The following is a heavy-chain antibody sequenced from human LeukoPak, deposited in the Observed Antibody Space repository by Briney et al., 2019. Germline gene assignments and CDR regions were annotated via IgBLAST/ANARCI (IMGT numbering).Heavy chain of an antibody. Sequence: SETLSLTCTVSGDSISTYYWSWIRQPAGRGLEWLGRIFDSGSTYYNPSLKSRLTMSVDMSKNQFSLKLSSVTVAAAAVSVCARGIIVGGSSYAVDPWGQGTLVTVSS. V-gene: IGHV4-4*07. CDR2: IFDSGST. J-gene: IGHJ5*02. CDR1: GDSISTYY. D-gene: IGHD5-18*01. CDR3: ARGIIVGGSSYAVDP.